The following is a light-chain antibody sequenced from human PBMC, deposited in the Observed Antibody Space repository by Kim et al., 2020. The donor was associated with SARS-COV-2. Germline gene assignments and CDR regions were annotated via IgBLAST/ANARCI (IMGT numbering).Light chain of an antibody. CDR3: QSYNRDNVI. J-gene: IGLJ2*01. CDR2: EDD. Sequence: GKTVTISCTRSGGSIDDDYVQWYQQRPGGVPTTVISEDDQRPSGVSDRFSGSIDNSSNSASLTISGLRTEDEADYYCQSYNRDNVIFGGGTQLTVL. V-gene: IGLV6-57*03. CDR1: GGSIDDDY.